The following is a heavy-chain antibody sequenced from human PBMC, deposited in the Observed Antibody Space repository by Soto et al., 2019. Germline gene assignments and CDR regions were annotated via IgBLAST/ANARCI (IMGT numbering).Heavy chain of an antibody. CDR2: ISSSSSYI. J-gene: IGHJ3*02. CDR1: GFTFSSYS. Sequence: EVQLVESGGGLVKPGGSLRLSCAASGFTFSSYSMNWVRQAPGKGLEWVSSISSSSSYIYYADSVKGRFTISRDNAKNSLYLQMNSLRAEDTAVYYCAREDILTGYYSTGHGFDIWGQGTMVTVSS. V-gene: IGHV3-21*01. CDR3: AREDILTGYYSTGHGFDI. D-gene: IGHD3-9*01.